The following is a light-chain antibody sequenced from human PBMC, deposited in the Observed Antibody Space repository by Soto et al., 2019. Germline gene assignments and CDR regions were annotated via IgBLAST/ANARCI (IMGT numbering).Light chain of an antibody. CDR1: TSNIGSNS. CDR2: NNN. J-gene: IGLJ3*02. Sequence: QSVLTQPPSASGTPGQSVTISCSGSTSNIGSNSVHWYQHLPGMSPKLLIYNNNQRPSGVPERFSGSKSGTSASLAISGLPSDDESDYYCTAWDDSLTALVFGGGTQLTVL. V-gene: IGLV1-44*01. CDR3: TAWDDSLTALV.